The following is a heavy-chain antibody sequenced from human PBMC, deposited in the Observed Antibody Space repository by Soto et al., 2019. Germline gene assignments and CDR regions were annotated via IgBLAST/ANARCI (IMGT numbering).Heavy chain of an antibody. V-gene: IGHV5-10-1*01. CDR3: ARQIYDSDTGPNFQYYFDS. J-gene: IGHJ4*02. Sequence: GESLKISCKGSGYSFAGYWITWVRQKPGKGLEWMGRIDPSDSQTYFSPSFRGHVTISVTKSITTVFLQWSSLRASDTAMYYCARQIYDSDTGPNFQYYFDSWGQGTPVTVS. CDR2: IDPSDSQT. CDR1: GYSFAGYW. D-gene: IGHD3-22*01.